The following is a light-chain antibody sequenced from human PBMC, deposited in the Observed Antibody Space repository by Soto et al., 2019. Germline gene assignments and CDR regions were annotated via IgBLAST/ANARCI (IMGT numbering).Light chain of an antibody. CDR1: SSNVGGYKY. V-gene: IGLV2-11*01. CDR2: DVN. J-gene: IGLJ1*01. Sequence: QSALTQPRSVSGSPGQSVTISCTGASSNVGGYKYVSWFQQYPGKAPKLMIYDVNKRPSGVPDRFSGSKSGNTASLTISGLQADDEADYYCCSYAGSYRNVFGSGTKVTVL. CDR3: CSYAGSYRNV.